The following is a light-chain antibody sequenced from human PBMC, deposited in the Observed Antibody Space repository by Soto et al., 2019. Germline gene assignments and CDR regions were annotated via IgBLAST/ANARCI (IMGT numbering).Light chain of an antibody. V-gene: IGKV1-5*01. J-gene: IGKJ1*01. CDR3: QQYETFSGT. Sequence: MAHSPTTLAVARGEIATLSCRASQSVSGWLAWYQQKPGEAPKLLIYDASALPRGVPSRFSGSGSGTKFTLTLASLQPDDFATYYSQQYETFSGTFGPGTKVDIK. CDR2: DAS. CDR1: QSVSGW.